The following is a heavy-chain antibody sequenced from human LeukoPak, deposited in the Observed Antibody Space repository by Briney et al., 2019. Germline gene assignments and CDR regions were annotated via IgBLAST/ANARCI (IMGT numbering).Heavy chain of an antibody. Sequence: GGSLRLSCAASGFTFSHFWMSWVRQAPGKGLEWVAYIKKTGSETYYVDSVKGRFTITRDNTRNSLFLQMYSLRAEDTAVYYCARGSLWQQLAHFDYWGQGTLVTVSS. D-gene: IGHD6-13*01. CDR3: ARGSLWQQLAHFDY. CDR1: GFTFSHFW. J-gene: IGHJ4*02. V-gene: IGHV3-7*01. CDR2: IKKTGSET.